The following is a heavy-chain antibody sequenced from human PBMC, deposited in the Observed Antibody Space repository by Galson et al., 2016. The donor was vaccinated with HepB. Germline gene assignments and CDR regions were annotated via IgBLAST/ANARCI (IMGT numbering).Heavy chain of an antibody. V-gene: IGHV3-20*04. CDR2: INWNGGST. CDR1: GFTFDHYG. J-gene: IGHJ5*02. D-gene: IGHD6-19*01. CDR3: VRGTVAGAYNCFDP. Sequence: SLRLSCAASGFTFDHYGMSWVRQDPGKGLEWVSGINWNGGSTAYADSVKGRFTISRDNVKKSLYLQMNSLRVEDTALYYCVRGTVAGAYNCFDPWGQGTQVIVSS.